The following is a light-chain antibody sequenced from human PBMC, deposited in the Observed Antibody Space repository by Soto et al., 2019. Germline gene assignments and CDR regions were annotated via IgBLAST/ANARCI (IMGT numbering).Light chain of an antibody. V-gene: IGKV1-39*01. J-gene: IGKJ1*01. CDR2: TAS. Sequence: DIQMTQSPSSLSASVGDRVTITCRASRSIATYLDWYQQKPGQAPRLLIYTASTLQSGVPSRFSGSGSGTDFTLTISSLQPEDFATYSCQQSYSTPTFGQGTKVEIK. CDR1: RSIATY. CDR3: QQSYSTPT.